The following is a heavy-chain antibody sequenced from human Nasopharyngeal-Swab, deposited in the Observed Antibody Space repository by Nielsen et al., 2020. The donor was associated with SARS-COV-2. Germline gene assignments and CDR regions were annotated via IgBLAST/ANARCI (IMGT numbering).Heavy chain of an antibody. V-gene: IGHV4-39*07. CDR2: IYYSGST. Sequence: SETLSLTCTVSGGSISSSSYYWGWIRQPPGKGLEWIGSIYYSGSTYYNPSLTSRVTISVDTSKNQFSLKLSSVIAADTAVYDCARERGRGGIWNYYYYYMDVWGKGTTVTVSS. CDR1: GGSISSSSYY. J-gene: IGHJ6*03. D-gene: IGHD3-10*01. CDR3: ARERGRGGIWNYYYYYMDV.